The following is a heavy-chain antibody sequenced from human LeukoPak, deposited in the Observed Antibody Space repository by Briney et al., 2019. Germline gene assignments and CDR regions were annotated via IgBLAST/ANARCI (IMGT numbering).Heavy chain of an antibody. CDR3: ARGRSWSGYSHYYYYYMGV. CDR2: MNPNSGNT. V-gene: IGHV1-8*01. Sequence: VASVKVSCKASGYTFTSYDINWVRQATGQGLEWMGWMNPNSGNTGYAQKFQGRVTMTRNTSISTAYMELSSLRSEDTAVYYCARGRSWSGYSHYYYYYMGVWGKGTTVTVSS. D-gene: IGHD3-3*01. J-gene: IGHJ6*03. CDR1: GYTFTSYD.